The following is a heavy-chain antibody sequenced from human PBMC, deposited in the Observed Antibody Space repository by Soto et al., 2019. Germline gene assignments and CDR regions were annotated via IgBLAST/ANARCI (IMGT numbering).Heavy chain of an antibody. Sequence: GGSLRLSCAASGFTFSRYWMHWVRQAPGKGLVWVSRIDSDGSNTRYADSVKGRFTISRDNAKNSLYLQMNSLRAEDTAVYYCARDGRVGATTVDYWGQGTLVTVSS. V-gene: IGHV3-74*01. CDR1: GFTFSRYW. D-gene: IGHD1-26*01. CDR3: ARDGRVGATTVDY. CDR2: IDSDGSNT. J-gene: IGHJ4*02.